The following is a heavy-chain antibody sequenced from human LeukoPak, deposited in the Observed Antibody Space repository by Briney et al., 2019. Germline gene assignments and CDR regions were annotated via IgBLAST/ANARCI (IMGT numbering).Heavy chain of an antibody. J-gene: IGHJ4*02. CDR3: AKAGQSITAAGVAH. CDR1: GFTFSSYA. CDR2: ISGSGDST. Sequence: GGSLRLSCTASGFTFSSYAMSWFRQAPGKGLEWVSSISGSGDSTYYADSVKGRFSISRDNSKKTLSLQMNSLRAEDTAVYYCAKAGQSITAAGVAHWGQGALVSVSS. D-gene: IGHD6-13*01. V-gene: IGHV3-23*01.